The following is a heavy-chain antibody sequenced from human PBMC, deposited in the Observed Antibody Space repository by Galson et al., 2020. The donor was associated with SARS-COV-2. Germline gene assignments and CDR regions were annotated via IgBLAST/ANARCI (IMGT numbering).Heavy chain of an antibody. V-gene: IGHV4-59*01. J-gene: IGHJ4*02. CDR1: GGSISRSS. D-gene: IGHD5-18*01. Sequence: ETSETLSLTCTVSGGSISRSSWSWVRQPPGKGLEWIGHILFSESSNFKPSLKSRVTMSLDTSKNQFSLRLTSVTAADTAVYYCARVGGYGALDYWGQGTLVTVSS. CDR2: ILFSESS. CDR3: ARVGGYGALDY.